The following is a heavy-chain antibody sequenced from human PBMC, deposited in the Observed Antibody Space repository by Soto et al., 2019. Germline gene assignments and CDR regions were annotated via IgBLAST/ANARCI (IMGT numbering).Heavy chain of an antibody. CDR1: GYTFTSYG. V-gene: IGHV1-18*01. CDR3: ARDGSGSYYPLDLDY. J-gene: IGHJ4*02. D-gene: IGHD3-10*01. Sequence: QVQLVQSGAEVKKPGASVKVSCKASGYTFTSYGIIWVRQAPGQGLEWMGWIRAYNGNTNYAQKLQGRVTMTTDTSTSTAYMELRILRSDDTAVYYCARDGSGSYYPLDLDYWGQGTLVTVSS. CDR2: IRAYNGNT.